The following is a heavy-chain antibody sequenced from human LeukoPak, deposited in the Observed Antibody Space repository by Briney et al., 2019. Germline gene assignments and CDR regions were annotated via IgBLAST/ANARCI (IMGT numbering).Heavy chain of an antibody. CDR2: INHSGST. CDR3: ARSGIVASVVLQFGY. CDR1: GGSFSGYY. Sequence: SETLSLTCAVYGGSFSGYYWSWIRQPPGKGLEWIGEINHSGSTNYNPSLKSRVTISVDTSKNQFSLKLSSVTAADTAVYYCARSGIVASVVLQFGYWGQGTLVTVSS. J-gene: IGHJ4*02. V-gene: IGHV4-34*01. D-gene: IGHD1-26*01.